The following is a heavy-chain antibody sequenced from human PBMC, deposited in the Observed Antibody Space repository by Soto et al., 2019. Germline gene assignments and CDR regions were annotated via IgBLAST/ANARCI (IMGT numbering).Heavy chain of an antibody. D-gene: IGHD3-16*01. Sequence: PSETLSLTCPVSGGSISSYYWSWIRQPPGKGLEWIGYIYYSGSTNYNPSLKSRVTISVDTSKNQFSLKLSSVTAADTAVYYCARGWGEAFDYWGQGTLVTVSS. CDR1: GGSISSYY. J-gene: IGHJ4*02. CDR3: ARGWGEAFDY. CDR2: IYYSGST. V-gene: IGHV4-59*01.